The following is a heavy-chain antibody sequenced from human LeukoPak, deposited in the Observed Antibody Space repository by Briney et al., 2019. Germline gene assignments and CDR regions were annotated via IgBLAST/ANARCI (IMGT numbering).Heavy chain of an antibody. CDR3: ARYTFRAVDI. V-gene: IGHV3-53*01. D-gene: IGHD2-2*02. Sequence: GGSMRLSCAASGLSLSVNYMTWVRQSPGKGLEWLSNIYRDGNTYYADSVNGRFSISRDDYKNTLYLEMNSLRAEDTALYYCARYTFRAVDIWGQGSMVTVSS. CDR2: IYRDGNT. J-gene: IGHJ3*02. CDR1: GLSLSVNY.